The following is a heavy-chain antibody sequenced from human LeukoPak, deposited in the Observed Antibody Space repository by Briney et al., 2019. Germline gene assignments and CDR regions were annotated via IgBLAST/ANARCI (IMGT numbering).Heavy chain of an antibody. D-gene: IGHD1-26*01. J-gene: IGHJ4*02. V-gene: IGHV1-18*01. CDR3: ARTPPPTIVGAHYFDY. CDR2: ISTYNGYT. CDR1: GYTFTSYG. Sequence: ASVKVSCKASGYTFTSYGINWVRQAPGQGLEWMGWISTYNGYTNYAQNLQGRVTMTTDTSANTVYLELRSLRSDDTAVYYCARTPPPTIVGAHYFDYWGQGTLVTVSS.